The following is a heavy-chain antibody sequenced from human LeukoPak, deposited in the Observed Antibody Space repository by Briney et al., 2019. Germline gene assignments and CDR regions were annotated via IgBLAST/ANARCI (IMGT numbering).Heavy chain of an antibody. CDR1: GFTFSSYG. V-gene: IGHV3-33*06. J-gene: IGHJ4*02. CDR2: IWYDGSNK. Sequence: GGSLRLSCAASGFTFSSYGMHWVRQAPGKGLEWVAVIWYDGSNKYYADSVKGRFAISRDNSKNTLYLQMNSLRAEDTAVYYCAKDASPAGLDYWGQGTLVTVSS. CDR3: AKDASPAGLDY.